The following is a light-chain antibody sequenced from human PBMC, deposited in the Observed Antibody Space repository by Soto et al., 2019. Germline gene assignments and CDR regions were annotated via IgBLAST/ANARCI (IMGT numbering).Light chain of an antibody. V-gene: IGKV1-5*01. CDR1: QSISSW. Sequence: DIQMTQSPSTLSASVGDRVTITCRASQSISSWLAWYQQKPGKAPKLLIYDASSLESGVPSRFSGSGSGTEFTLTFSSLQPDDFATYYCQQYNSYPYTFGQGTKVDIK. CDR2: DAS. J-gene: IGKJ2*01. CDR3: QQYNSYPYT.